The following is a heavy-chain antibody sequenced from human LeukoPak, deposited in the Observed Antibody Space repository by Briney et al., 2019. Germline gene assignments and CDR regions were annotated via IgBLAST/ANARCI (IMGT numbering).Heavy chain of an antibody. CDR3: ASGGSYLHYFDY. CDR1: GGSLSSGGYS. CDR2: IYHSGST. V-gene: IGHV4-30-2*01. J-gene: IGHJ4*02. D-gene: IGHD1-26*01. Sequence: SETLSLTCAVSGGSLSSGGYSWSWIRHPPGKGLEWIGYIYHSGSTYYNPSLKSRVTISVDRSKNQFSLKLSSVTAADTAVDYCASGGSYLHYFDYWGQGTLVTVSS.